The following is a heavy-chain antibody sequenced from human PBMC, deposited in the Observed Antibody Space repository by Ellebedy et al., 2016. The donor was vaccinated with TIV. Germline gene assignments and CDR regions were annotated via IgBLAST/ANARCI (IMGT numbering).Heavy chain of an antibody. CDR1: GFSFRSYW. CDR2: MNQDGSDK. Sequence: GGSLRLSCAAYGFSFRSYWMSWVRQAPGKGLEWVANMNQDGSDKYYVDSVKGRFTISRDNAKNSLYLQLDSLRVDDTAVYYCASDGSYGDYRSPAHALTFWGQGTLVTVSS. J-gene: IGHJ3*01. CDR3: ASDGSYGDYRSPAHALTF. D-gene: IGHD4-17*01. V-gene: IGHV3-7*01.